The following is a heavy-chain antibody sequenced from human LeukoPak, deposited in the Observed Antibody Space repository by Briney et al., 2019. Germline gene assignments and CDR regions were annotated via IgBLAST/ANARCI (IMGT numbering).Heavy chain of an antibody. Sequence: SQTLSLTCVISGDSVSSNSAAWNWIRQSPSRGLQWLGRTYYRSKWYNDYAVSVRSRITINPDTSNNQFSLKLSSVTAADTAVYYCARLSGSYPPGVIQYWGQGTQITVSS. CDR2: TYYRSKWYN. V-gene: IGHV6-1*01. CDR1: GDSVSSNSAA. J-gene: IGHJ1*01. CDR3: ARLSGSYPPGVIQY. D-gene: IGHD1-26*01.